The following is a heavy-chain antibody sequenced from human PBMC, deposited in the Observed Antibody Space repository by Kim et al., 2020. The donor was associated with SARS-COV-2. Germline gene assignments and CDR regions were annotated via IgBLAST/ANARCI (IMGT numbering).Heavy chain of an antibody. J-gene: IGHJ6*02. V-gene: IGHV3-13*05. CDR1: GFTFSSYD. CDR2: IGTAGDP. D-gene: IGHD3-22*01. CDR3: ARDVHQCLITMIVVVITTLWGPRDYYYGMDV. Sequence: GGSLRLSCAASGFTFSSYDMHWVRQATGKGLEWVSAIGTAGDPYYPGSVKGRFTISRENAKNSLYLQMNSLRAGDTAVYYCARDVHQCLITMIVVVITTLWGPRDYYYGMDVWGQGTTVTVSS.